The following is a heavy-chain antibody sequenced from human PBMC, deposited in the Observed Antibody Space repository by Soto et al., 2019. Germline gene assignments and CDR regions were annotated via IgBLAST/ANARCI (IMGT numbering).Heavy chain of an antibody. Sequence: EVQLVESGGGLVQPGGSLRLSCAASGFTFSNYYMTWVRQAPGKGLQWVANINKDGSEKNYMDSVRGRFTISKDNTKNSLYLQMSSLRVEDTAVYYCAREDKGGPAYWGQGTLVTVSS. CDR2: INKDGSEK. CDR1: GFTFSNYY. CDR3: AREDKGGPAY. V-gene: IGHV3-7*01. J-gene: IGHJ4*02. D-gene: IGHD2-15*01.